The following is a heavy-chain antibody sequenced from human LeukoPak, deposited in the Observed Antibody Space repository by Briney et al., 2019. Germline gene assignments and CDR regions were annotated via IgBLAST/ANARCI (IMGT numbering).Heavy chain of an antibody. CDR1: GYTLTSYY. V-gene: IGHV1-46*01. CDR3: ARSQKTYYYDSSGIGFDP. Sequence: ASVKVSCKASGYTLTSYYMHWVRQAPGQGLEWMGIINPSGGSTSYAQKFQGRVTMTRDMSTSTVYMELSSLRSEDTAVYYCARSQKTYYYDSSGIGFDPWGQGTLVTVSS. D-gene: IGHD3-22*01. CDR2: INPSGGST. J-gene: IGHJ5*02.